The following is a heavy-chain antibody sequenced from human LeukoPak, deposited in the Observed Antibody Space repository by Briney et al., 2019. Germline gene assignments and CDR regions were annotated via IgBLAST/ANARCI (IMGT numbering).Heavy chain of an antibody. V-gene: IGHV3-23*01. CDR2: ISGSGGST. Sequence: GGSLRLSCAASGFTFSSYAMSWVRQAPGKGLEWVSAISGSGGSTYYAGSVKGRFTISRDNSKNTLYLQMNSLRAEDTAVYYCAKVGHTVVPAAISFYYYYMDVWGKGTTVTVSS. CDR1: GFTFSSYA. J-gene: IGHJ6*03. D-gene: IGHD2-2*02. CDR3: AKVGHTVVPAAISFYYYYMDV.